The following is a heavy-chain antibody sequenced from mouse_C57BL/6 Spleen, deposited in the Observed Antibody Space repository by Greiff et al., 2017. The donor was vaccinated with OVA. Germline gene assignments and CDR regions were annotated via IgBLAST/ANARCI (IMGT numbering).Heavy chain of an antibody. V-gene: IGHV1-19*01. J-gene: IGHJ4*01. Sequence: VQLQQSGPVLVKPGASVKMSCKASGYTFTDYYMNWVKQSHGKSLEWIGVINPYNGGTSYNQQFKGKATLTVDKSSSTAYMELNSLTSEDSAVYYCARWRDGYSMDYWGQGTSVTVSS. D-gene: IGHD2-3*01. CDR2: INPYNGGT. CDR1: GYTFTDYY. CDR3: ARWRDGYSMDY.